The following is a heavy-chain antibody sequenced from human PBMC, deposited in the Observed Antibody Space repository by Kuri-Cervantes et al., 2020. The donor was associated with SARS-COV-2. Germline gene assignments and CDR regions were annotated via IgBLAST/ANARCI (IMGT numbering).Heavy chain of an antibody. J-gene: IGHJ4*02. V-gene: IGHV3-7*01. CDR3: ARDADSSSWYAY. D-gene: IGHD3-22*01. CDR1: GFTFSSYW. Sequence: GESLKISCAASGFTFSSYWMSWVRQAPGKGLEWVANIKQDGSERFYVDSVKGRFTISRDNAKNSLYLQTDSLRVEDTAVYYCARDADSSSWYAYWGQGALVTVSS. CDR2: IKQDGSER.